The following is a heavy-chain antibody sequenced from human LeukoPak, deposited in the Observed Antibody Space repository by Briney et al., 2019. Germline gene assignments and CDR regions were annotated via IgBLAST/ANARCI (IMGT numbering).Heavy chain of an antibody. CDR3: AKDHGLIATDDFDV. Sequence: GGSLRLSCAASGLTFNNYWLNWVRHAPGKGLERVANIKQDGSEKKYVDSVKGRFTISRDNSKNTLFLQMNSLRTDDTAIYYCAKDHGLIATDDFDVWGQGTKVVVSS. V-gene: IGHV3-7*03. J-gene: IGHJ3*01. CDR2: IKQDGSEK. D-gene: IGHD6-13*01. CDR1: GLTFNNYW.